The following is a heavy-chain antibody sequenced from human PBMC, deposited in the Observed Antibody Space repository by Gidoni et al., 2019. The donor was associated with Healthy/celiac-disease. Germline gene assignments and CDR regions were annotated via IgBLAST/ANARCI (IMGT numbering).Heavy chain of an antibody. Sequence: EVQLVQSGAEVTTPGESLKISCKGSGSSFTSYWIGWVRQLPGKGLEWMGIIYPGDSDTRYSPSFQGQVTISADKSISTAYLQWSSLKASDTAMYYCARLVPVTTPYYFDYWGQGTLVTVSS. CDR3: ARLVPVTTPYYFDY. CDR1: GSSFTSYW. V-gene: IGHV5-51*01. J-gene: IGHJ4*02. CDR2: IYPGDSDT. D-gene: IGHD4-4*01.